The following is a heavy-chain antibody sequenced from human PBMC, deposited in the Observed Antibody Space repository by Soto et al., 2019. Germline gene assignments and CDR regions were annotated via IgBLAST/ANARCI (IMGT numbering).Heavy chain of an antibody. Sequence: QVQLQESGPGLVKPSETLSLNCTVSSGSMYGFYWSWFRQSAGKGLEWIGRIYTSGATSYHPSLKSRGSMSVSDSKTQFYLRVTSVTAADTAVYYCARANRPFRGDGAFDSWGQGTLVTVSS. V-gene: IGHV4-4*07. CDR1: SGSMYGFY. CDR3: ARANRPFRGDGAFDS. J-gene: IGHJ4*02. D-gene: IGHD3-10*01. CDR2: IYTSGAT.